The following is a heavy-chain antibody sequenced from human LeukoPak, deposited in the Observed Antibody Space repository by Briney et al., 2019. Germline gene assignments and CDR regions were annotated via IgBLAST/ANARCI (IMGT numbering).Heavy chain of an antibody. CDR2: IQYDGSEI. J-gene: IGHJ4*02. V-gene: IGHV3-30*02. D-gene: IGHD3-10*01. CDR3: ARESGAARIGQLLNY. CDR1: GFVFRTSG. Sequence: PGGSLRLSCAVSGFVFRTSGMHWVRQAPGKGLEWVAFIQYDGSEIYYADSVKGRFTIPRDNSKNTLYLQVNSLRAEDTAVFYCARESGAARIGQLLNYWGQGTLVTVSS.